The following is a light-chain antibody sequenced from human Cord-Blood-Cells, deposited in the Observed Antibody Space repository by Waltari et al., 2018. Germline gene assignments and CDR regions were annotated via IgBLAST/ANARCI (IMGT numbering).Light chain of an antibody. V-gene: IGKV1-33*01. CDR3: QHYDNLPFT. CDR2: DAS. Sequence: DIQMSQSPSSMSASVGDRVTITCQASQDISNYLNWYHQKPEKAPKLLIYDASNLETGVPSRFSGSGSLTDFTFTISILQPEDIATYYCQHYDNLPFTFGPGTKVDIK. J-gene: IGKJ3*01. CDR1: QDISNY.